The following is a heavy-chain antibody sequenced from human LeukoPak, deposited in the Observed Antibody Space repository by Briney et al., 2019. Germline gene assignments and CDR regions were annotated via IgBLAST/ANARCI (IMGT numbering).Heavy chain of an antibody. CDR3: ARNGDLCLDY. J-gene: IGHJ4*02. Sequence: SETLSLTCAVSGGSISSNNWWSWVHQPPGKGLEWIGEIFHTGSTTYNPSLASRVTISVDKSKNQFSLELTSVTAADTAVYYCARNGDLCLDYWGQGTLVTVSS. CDR2: IFHTGST. D-gene: IGHD2-8*01. V-gene: IGHV4-4*02. CDR1: GGSISSNNW.